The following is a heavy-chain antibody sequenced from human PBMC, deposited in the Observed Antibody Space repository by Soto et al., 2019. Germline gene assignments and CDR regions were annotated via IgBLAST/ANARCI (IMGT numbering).Heavy chain of an antibody. CDR1: GGSINSSRYY. CDR2: VYYRGNT. CDR3: ARHVGFGDPSYFDH. Sequence: QLQLQESGPGLVKPSETLSLTCTVSGGSINSSRYYWGWIRQSPGKGLEWIARVYYRGNTYDNPSSNSRVTISVDMSKTQFSLNLSSGTAADTALYYCARHVGFGDPSYFDHWGQGTLVIVSS. J-gene: IGHJ4*02. V-gene: IGHV4-39*01. D-gene: IGHD3-16*01.